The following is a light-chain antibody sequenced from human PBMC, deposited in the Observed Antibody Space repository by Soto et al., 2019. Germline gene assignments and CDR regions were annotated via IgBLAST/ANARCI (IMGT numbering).Light chain of an antibody. Sequence: EIVLTQSPGTLSLSPGERATLSCRASQSVSSSYLAWYQQKPGQAPRLLIYDASNRATGIPARFSGSGSGTDFTLTISSLEPEDFAVYYCQQRGNRPPWTFGQGTRLEIK. CDR1: QSVSSSY. V-gene: IGKV3D-20*02. CDR2: DAS. J-gene: IGKJ5*01. CDR3: QQRGNRPPWT.